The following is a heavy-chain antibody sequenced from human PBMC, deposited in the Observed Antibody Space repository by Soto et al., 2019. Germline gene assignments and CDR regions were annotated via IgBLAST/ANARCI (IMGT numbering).Heavy chain of an antibody. V-gene: IGHV3-30-3*01. Sequence: QVQLVESGGGVVQPGRSLRLSCAASGFTFSSYAMHWVRQAPGKGLEWVAVISYDGSNKYYADSVKGRFTISRDNSKNTLYLQMNSLRAEDTAVYYCARDVTWTSDYWGQGTLVTVSS. D-gene: IGHD3-16*01. CDR1: GFTFSSYA. CDR3: ARDVTWTSDY. CDR2: ISYDGSNK. J-gene: IGHJ4*02.